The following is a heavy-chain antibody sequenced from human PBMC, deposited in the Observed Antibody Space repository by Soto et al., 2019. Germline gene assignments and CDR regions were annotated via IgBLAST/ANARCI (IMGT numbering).Heavy chain of an antibody. CDR2: IYHSGST. CDR3: ARDRERYYGSGSYYSFDY. CDR1: GGSISSSNW. Sequence: SETLSLTCAVSGGSISSSNWWRWVRQPPGKGLEWIGEIYHSGSTNYNPSLKSRVTISVDKSKNQFSLKLSSVTAADTAVYYCARDRERYYGSGSYYSFDYWGQGTLVTVSS. D-gene: IGHD3-10*01. J-gene: IGHJ4*02. V-gene: IGHV4-4*02.